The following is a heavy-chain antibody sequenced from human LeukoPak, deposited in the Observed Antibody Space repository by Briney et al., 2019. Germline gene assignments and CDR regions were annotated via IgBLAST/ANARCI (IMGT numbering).Heavy chain of an antibody. J-gene: IGHJ4*02. CDR2: IYHSGST. V-gene: IGHV4-38-2*02. CDR3: AREEFGEPPDY. Sequence: SETLSLTCTVSGYSISSGYYWGWIRQPPGTGLEWIGSIYHSGSTYYNPSLKSRVTISVDTSKNQFSLKLSSVTAADTAVYYCAREEFGEPPDYWGQGTLVTVSS. CDR1: GYSISSGYY. D-gene: IGHD3-10*01.